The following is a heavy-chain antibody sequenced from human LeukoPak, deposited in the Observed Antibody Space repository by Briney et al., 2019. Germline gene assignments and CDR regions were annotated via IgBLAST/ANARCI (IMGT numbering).Heavy chain of an antibody. D-gene: IGHD4-17*01. V-gene: IGHV4-59*01. J-gene: IGHJ6*02. Sequence: SETLSLTCTVSGGSISSYYWSWIRQPPGKGLEWIGYIYYSGSTNYNPSLKSRVTISVDTSKNQFSLKLSSVTAADTAVYYCARGNDYGDYYYGMDVWGQGTTVTVSS. CDR2: IYYSGST. CDR3: ARGNDYGDYYYGMDV. CDR1: GGSISSYY.